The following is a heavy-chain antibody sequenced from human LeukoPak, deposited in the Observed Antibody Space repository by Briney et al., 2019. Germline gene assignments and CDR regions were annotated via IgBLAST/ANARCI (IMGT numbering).Heavy chain of an antibody. D-gene: IGHD5-24*01. Sequence: GESLKISCKGYGYSFTSYWIVWVRQMPGKGLEWMGIIYPGDSDTRYSPSFQGQVTISADKSISTAYLQWSSLKASDTAMYYCARRRMATIGFFDYWGQGTLVTVSS. CDR3: ARRRMATIGFFDY. V-gene: IGHV5-51*01. CDR1: GYSFTSYW. J-gene: IGHJ4*02. CDR2: IYPGDSDT.